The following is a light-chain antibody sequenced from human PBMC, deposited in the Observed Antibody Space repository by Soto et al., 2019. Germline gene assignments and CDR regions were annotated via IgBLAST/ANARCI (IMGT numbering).Light chain of an antibody. V-gene: IGKV3-11*01. CDR3: QQPSKRPPET. CDR2: DAS. Sequence: EIVLTQSPATLSLSPGERATLSCRASQSVSSYLAWYQQKPGQAPRLLIYDASNRATGIPARFSGSGSGTDFTLTISRPEPEEFSVYYLQQPSKRPPETFGQGTKLEIK. J-gene: IGKJ2*01. CDR1: QSVSSY.